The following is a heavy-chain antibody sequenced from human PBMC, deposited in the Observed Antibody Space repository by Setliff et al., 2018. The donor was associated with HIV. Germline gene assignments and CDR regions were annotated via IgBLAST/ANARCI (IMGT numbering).Heavy chain of an antibody. V-gene: IGHV3-48*04. CDR1: GFTFSAYR. D-gene: IGHD5-12*01. CDR2: ISTSTSTI. J-gene: IGHJ3*02. CDR3: ARLVGTIDAFDI. Sequence: PGGSLRPSCAASGFTFSAYRMNWVRQAPGKGLEWLSYISTSTSTIYYADSVKGRFTISRDNAKNSLYLQMNSLRAEDTALYHCARLVGTIDAFDIWGQGTMVTVSS.